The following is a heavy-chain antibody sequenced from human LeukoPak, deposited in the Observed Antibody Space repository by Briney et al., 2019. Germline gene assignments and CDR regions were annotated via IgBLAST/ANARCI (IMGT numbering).Heavy chain of an antibody. Sequence: PSETLCLTCTVSGCSISSYYRSWIRQPPGKGLEWIGSIYDIGSTSYNPSLKSRVTISVDTSSNQYSLMLTAVAAAETAVYYRGRGNKTGYDGYDRNDWGQGSMVSVSS. CDR3: GRGNKTGYDGYDRND. CDR2: IYDIGST. CDR1: GCSISSYY. V-gene: IGHV4-59*01. D-gene: IGHD5-12*01. J-gene: IGHJ4*02.